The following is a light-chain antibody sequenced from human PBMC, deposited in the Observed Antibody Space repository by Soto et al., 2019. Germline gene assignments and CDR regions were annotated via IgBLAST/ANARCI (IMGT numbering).Light chain of an antibody. CDR1: QSISSF. Sequence: DIQMTQYPSSVSSSVGYRITITCRASQSISSFLNWYQQKPGKAPKLLIYAASSLQSGVPSRFSGSGSGTDFTLTISSLQPEDFATYYCQQSYRPPITFGQGTRLEIK. CDR2: AAS. CDR3: QQSYRPPIT. J-gene: IGKJ5*01. V-gene: IGKV1-39*01.